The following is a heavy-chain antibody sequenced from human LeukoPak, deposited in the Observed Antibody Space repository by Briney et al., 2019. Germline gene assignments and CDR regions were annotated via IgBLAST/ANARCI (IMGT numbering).Heavy chain of an antibody. CDR1: GFTFDNYG. J-gene: IGHJ4*02. D-gene: IGHD2-2*01. CDR2: ITGSGYYT. Sequence: GGSLRLSCVASGFTFDNYGMSWVRQAPGKGLEWVSGITGSGYYTYSADSVKGRFTISRDNSKNTVDLQMNSLRAEDTAVYYCAKDHVFRSTTCPDFFDLWGQGTLVTVSS. V-gene: IGHV3-23*01. CDR3: AKDHVFRSTTCPDFFDL.